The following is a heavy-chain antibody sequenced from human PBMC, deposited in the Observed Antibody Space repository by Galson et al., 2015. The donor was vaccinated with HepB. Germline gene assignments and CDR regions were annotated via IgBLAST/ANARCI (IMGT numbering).Heavy chain of an antibody. CDR1: GYSFTSYW. Sequence: QSGAEVKKSGESLKISCKGSGYSFTSYWIGWVRQMPGKGLEWMGIIYPGDSDTRYSPSFQGHVTISADKSISTAYLQWSSLKASDTAMYYCARHLRIAAAGFNWFDPWGQGTLVTVSS. J-gene: IGHJ5*02. V-gene: IGHV5-51*01. CDR2: IYPGDSDT. CDR3: ARHLRIAAAGFNWFDP. D-gene: IGHD6-13*01.